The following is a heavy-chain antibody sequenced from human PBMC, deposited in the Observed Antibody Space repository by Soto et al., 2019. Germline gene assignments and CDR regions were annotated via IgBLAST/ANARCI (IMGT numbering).Heavy chain of an antibody. CDR1: GFTFSSYA. Sequence: LRLSCAASGFTFSSYAMHWVRQAPGKGLEWVAVISYDGSNKYYADSVEGRFTISRDNSKNTLYLQMNSLRAEDTAVYYCARDPSYYDSSGYYYFSYFDYWGQGTLVTVSS. J-gene: IGHJ4*02. CDR2: ISYDGSNK. D-gene: IGHD3-22*01. V-gene: IGHV3-30-3*01. CDR3: ARDPSYYDSSGYYYFSYFDY.